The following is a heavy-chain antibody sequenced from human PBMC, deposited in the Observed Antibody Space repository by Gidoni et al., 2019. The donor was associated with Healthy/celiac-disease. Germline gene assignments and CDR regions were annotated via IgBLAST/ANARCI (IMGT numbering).Heavy chain of an antibody. CDR1: GFTVSSYA. CDR3: AKESGMIVLGGAFDI. J-gene: IGHJ3*02. CDR2: IVGSGGST. V-gene: IGHV3-23*01. Sequence: EVQLLESGGGLVQPGGSLRLSWAASGFTVSSYARSWVRQAPGKGLEWVSAIVGSGGSTYYADSVKGRFTISRDNSKNTLYLQMNSLRAEDTAVYYCAKESGMIVLGGAFDIWGQGTMVTVSS. D-gene: IGHD3-22*01.